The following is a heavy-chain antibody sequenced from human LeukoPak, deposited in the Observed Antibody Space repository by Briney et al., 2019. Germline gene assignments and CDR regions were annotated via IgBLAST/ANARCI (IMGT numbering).Heavy chain of an antibody. J-gene: IGHJ3*02. D-gene: IGHD3-10*01. V-gene: IGHV3-48*04. CDR3: ARDSRGAFDI. CDR2: ISTSSGTK. Sequence: AGGSLRLSCAASGFTFSSYRMNWVRQAPGKGLEWVSYISTSSGTKYYADSVKGRFTISRDNAKNSLYLQMNSLRAEDTAVYYCARDSRGAFDIWGQGTMVTVSS. CDR1: GFTFSSYR.